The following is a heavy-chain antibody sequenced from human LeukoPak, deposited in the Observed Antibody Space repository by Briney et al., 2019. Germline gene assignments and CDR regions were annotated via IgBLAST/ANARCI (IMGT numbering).Heavy chain of an antibody. D-gene: IGHD3-3*01. V-gene: IGHV3-7*01. Sequence: GGSLRLSCAASGIIITSYWMSWVRQTPGKGLEWVANIKQDGSEKNYVDSVKGRFTIFRDNARNSLYLQMNSLRAEDTAVYYCATVGDFWSGYRGDYYYGMDVWGQGTTVTVSS. CDR3: ATVGDFWSGYRGDYYYGMDV. CDR1: GIIITSYW. CDR2: IKQDGSEK. J-gene: IGHJ6*02.